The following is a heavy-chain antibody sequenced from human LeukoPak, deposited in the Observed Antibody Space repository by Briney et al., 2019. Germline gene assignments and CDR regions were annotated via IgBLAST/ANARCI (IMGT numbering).Heavy chain of an antibody. J-gene: IGHJ4*02. D-gene: IGHD4-17*01. Sequence: ASVKVSCKASGYTFTDYYIHWARQAPGQGLEWMGWINPNSGGTEIAQNFKGRVTMARDTSISTAYMELNSLRSDDTAVFYCTREDTSSWDYVLHWGQGTLVTVSS. V-gene: IGHV1-2*02. CDR3: TREDTSSWDYVLH. CDR2: INPNSGGT. CDR1: GYTFTDYY.